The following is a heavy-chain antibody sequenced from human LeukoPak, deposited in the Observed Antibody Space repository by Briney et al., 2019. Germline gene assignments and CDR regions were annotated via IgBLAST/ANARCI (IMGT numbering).Heavy chain of an antibody. CDR1: GGSISGGSYY. CDR2: IYTSGST. J-gene: IGHJ4*02. V-gene: IGHV4-61*02. D-gene: IGHD3/OR15-3a*01. Sequence: PSEALSLTCTVSGGSISGGSYYWSWIRQPAGKGLEWIGRIYTSGSTNYNPSLKSRVTISVDTSKNQFSLKLSSVTAADTAVYYCARITSGGTGYDYWGQGTLVTVSS. CDR3: ARITSGGTGYDY.